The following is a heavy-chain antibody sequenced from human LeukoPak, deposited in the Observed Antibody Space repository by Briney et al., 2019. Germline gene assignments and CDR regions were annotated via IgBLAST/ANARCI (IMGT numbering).Heavy chain of an antibody. CDR2: IDNTEST. D-gene: IGHD5-12*01. J-gene: IGHJ6*04. Sequence: SETLSLTCIVSGASISSGNYYWTWIRQPAGKGLEWIGYIDNTESTNYNPSLKSRVTISVDKSKNHFSLKLSSVTAADTAVYYCARMTYDPHGVDVWGKGTTVTVSS. CDR3: ARMTYDPHGVDV. V-gene: IGHV4-61*10. CDR1: GASISSGNYY.